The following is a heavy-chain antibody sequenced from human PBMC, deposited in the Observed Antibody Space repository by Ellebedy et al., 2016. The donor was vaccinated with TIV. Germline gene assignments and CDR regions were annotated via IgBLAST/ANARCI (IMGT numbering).Heavy chain of an antibody. CDR3: ASGATPRTADY. CDR2: IYYSGTT. V-gene: IGHV4-39*01. Sequence: SETLSLTXTVSGGSISSSSYYWGWIRQPPGKGLEWIGSIYYSGTTYYNPSLKSRVTISVDTSKNQFSLKLSSVTAADTAVYYCASGATPRTADYWGQGTLVTVSS. D-gene: IGHD1-14*01. CDR1: GGSISSSSYY. J-gene: IGHJ4*02.